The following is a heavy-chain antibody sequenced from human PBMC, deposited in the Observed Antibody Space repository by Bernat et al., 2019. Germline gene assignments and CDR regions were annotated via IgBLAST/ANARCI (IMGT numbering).Heavy chain of an antibody. CDR1: GFTFSNYW. CDR3: ARDREYYYYMDV. Sequence: EVQLVESGGDLVQPGGSLRLSCAASGFTFSNYWMSWVRQAPGMGLEWVANIKQDGSEKYYVDSVKGRFTISRDNAKNSLYLQMNSLRAEDTAVYYCARDREYYYYMDVWGKGTTVTVSS. D-gene: IGHD1-26*01. CDR2: IKQDGSEK. J-gene: IGHJ6*03. V-gene: IGHV3-7*01.